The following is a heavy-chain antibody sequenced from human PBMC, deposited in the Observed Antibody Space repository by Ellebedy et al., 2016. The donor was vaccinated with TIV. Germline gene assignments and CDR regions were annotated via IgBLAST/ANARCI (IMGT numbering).Heavy chain of an antibody. V-gene: IGHV3-33*01. CDR2: IWYDGSNK. CDR3: ARDQVSAVDY. CDR1: GFTFSSYG. J-gene: IGHJ4*02. Sequence: GESLKISXAASGFTFSSYGMHWVRQAPGKGLEWVAVIWYDGSNKYYADSVKGRFTISRDNSKNTLYLQMNSLRAEDTAVYYCARDQVSAVDYWGQGTLVTVSS. D-gene: IGHD1-14*01.